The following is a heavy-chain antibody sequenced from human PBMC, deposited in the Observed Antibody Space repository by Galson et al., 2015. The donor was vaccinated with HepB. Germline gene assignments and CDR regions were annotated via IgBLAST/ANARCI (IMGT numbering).Heavy chain of an antibody. J-gene: IGHJ4*02. D-gene: IGHD3-10*01. CDR3: TGEIGSSSRYFDY. Sequence: SVKVSCKASGYSFSSYYIHWVRQVPGQGLEWMGIINPTGGSTTYTQKFQGRVTMTRDRSAGTVYMELSSLRSEDTAVYYCTGEIGSSSRYFDYWGQGTLVTVSS. CDR1: GYSFSSYY. V-gene: IGHV1-46*03. CDR2: INPTGGST.